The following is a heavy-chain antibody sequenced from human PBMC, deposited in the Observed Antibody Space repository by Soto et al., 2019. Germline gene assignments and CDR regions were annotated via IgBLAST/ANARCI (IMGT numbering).Heavy chain of an antibody. CDR3: ARDKRSSGSYEDY. D-gene: IGHD6-19*01. Sequence: EVQLVESGGGLVKPGGSLRLSCAASGFTFSSYSMNWVRQAPGKGLEWVSSISSSSSYIYYADSVKGRFTISRDNAKNSLYLQMNSLRAEDTAVYYCARDKRSSGSYEDYWGQGTLVTVSS. V-gene: IGHV3-21*01. CDR1: GFTFSSYS. J-gene: IGHJ4*02. CDR2: ISSSSSYI.